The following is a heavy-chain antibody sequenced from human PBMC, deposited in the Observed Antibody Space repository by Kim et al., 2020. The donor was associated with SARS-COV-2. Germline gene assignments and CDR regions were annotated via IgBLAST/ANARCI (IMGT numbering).Heavy chain of an antibody. CDR3: VIFHRYQLLTDYDY. Sequence: SETLSLTCTVSGVPINSGGFYWSWIRQHPGKGLEWIGYVYHSGSTQYNTSLRSRLTISVDTSKRQFSLKLKSVTAADTAGYYCVIFHRYQLLTDYDYWG. CDR2: VYHSGST. J-gene: IGHJ4*01. V-gene: IGHV4-31*03. D-gene: IGHD2-2*01. CDR1: GVPINSGGFY.